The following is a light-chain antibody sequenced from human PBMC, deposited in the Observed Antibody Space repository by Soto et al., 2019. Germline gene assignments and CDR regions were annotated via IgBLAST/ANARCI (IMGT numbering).Light chain of an antibody. V-gene: IGKV1-39*01. Sequence: DIQMTQSPSSLSASVGDRVTITCRASQSISSYLNWYQQKPGKAPKLLIYAASSLQSGVPSRFSGSGSGTDFTLTISSLQPEDFATYYCQQSYSTPQTCGQGTKVEI. CDR2: AAS. CDR1: QSISSY. J-gene: IGKJ1*01. CDR3: QQSYSTPQT.